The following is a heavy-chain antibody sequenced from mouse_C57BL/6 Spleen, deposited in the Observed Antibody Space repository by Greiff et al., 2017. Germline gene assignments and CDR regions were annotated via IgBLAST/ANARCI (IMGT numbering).Heavy chain of an antibody. J-gene: IGHJ2*01. Sequence: EVQLVESGPGLVKPSQSLSLTCSVTGYSITSGYYWNWIRQFPGNKLEWMGYISYDGSNNYNPSLKNRISITRDTAKNQFFLKLNSVTTEDTATYYCARAQTAQASFDYWGQGTTRTVSS. CDR1: GYSITSGYY. V-gene: IGHV3-6*01. CDR2: ISYDGSN. D-gene: IGHD3-2*02. CDR3: ARAQTAQASFDY.